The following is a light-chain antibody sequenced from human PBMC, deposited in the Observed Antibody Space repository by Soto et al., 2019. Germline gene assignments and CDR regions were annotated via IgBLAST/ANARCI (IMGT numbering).Light chain of an antibody. J-gene: IGKJ2*01. CDR3: LQYGTFPYT. CDR1: QSVSSSY. V-gene: IGKV3-20*01. Sequence: EIVLTQSPGTLSLSPGERATLSCRASQSVSSSYVAWYQQKPGQAPGLLIDGASSMASGIPDRFSGSGSGTDFTLTISSLEPDDFAVYYCLQYGTFPYTFGQGTKLEL. CDR2: GAS.